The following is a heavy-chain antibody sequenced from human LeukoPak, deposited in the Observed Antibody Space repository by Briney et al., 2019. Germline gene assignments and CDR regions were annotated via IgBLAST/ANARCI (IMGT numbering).Heavy chain of an antibody. Sequence: PSETLSLTCTVSGGSISSYYWSWIRQPPGKGLEWIGYIYYSGTTNYNPSLKSRVTISVDTSKNQFSLKLSSVTAADTAVYYCARAYYDVLTGPLVYFQHWGQGTLVTVSS. V-gene: IGHV4-59*12. CDR3: ARAYYDVLTGPLVYFQH. CDR2: IYYSGTT. CDR1: GGSISSYY. J-gene: IGHJ1*01. D-gene: IGHD3-9*01.